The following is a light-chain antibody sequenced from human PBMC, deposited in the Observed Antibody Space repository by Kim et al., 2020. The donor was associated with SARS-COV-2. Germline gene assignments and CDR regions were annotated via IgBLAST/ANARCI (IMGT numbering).Light chain of an antibody. V-gene: IGLV2-8*01. CDR3: SSYAGSNNLV. J-gene: IGLJ3*02. CDR1: SSAVGGYNY. CDR2: EVS. Sequence: GPSVTISCTGTSSAVGGYNYVSWYQQHPGKVPKLMIYEVSKRPSGVPDRFSGSKSCNTASLTVSGLQAEDEADYYCSSYAGSNNLVFGRGTQLTVL.